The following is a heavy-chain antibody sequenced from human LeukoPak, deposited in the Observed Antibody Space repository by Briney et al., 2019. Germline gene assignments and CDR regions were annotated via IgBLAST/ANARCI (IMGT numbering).Heavy chain of an antibody. Sequence: GGSLRLSCAASGFTFSSYAMHWVRQAPGKGLEWVAVISYDGSNKYYADSVKGRFTISRDNSKNTLYLQMNRLRAEDTAVYYCARDNKLQAFDYWGQGTLVTVSS. D-gene: IGHD4-11*01. J-gene: IGHJ4*02. CDR2: ISYDGSNK. CDR1: GFTFSSYA. CDR3: ARDNKLQAFDY. V-gene: IGHV3-30*04.